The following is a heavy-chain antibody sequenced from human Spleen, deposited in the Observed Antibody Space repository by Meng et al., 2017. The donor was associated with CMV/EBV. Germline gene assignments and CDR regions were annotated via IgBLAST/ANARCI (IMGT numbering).Heavy chain of an antibody. D-gene: IGHD2-2*01. Sequence: ASVKVSCKASGYTFTNYGISWVRQAPGQGLEWMGWISAYNGNTNNAQDLQGRVTMTTDTSTSTAYMERKSLRSDDTAVYYCAREARRQYQLLIEGYYFYGMDVWGQGTTVTVSS. CDR1: GYTFTNYG. CDR3: AREARRQYQLLIEGYYFYGMDV. J-gene: IGHJ6*02. CDR2: ISAYNGNT. V-gene: IGHV1-18*01.